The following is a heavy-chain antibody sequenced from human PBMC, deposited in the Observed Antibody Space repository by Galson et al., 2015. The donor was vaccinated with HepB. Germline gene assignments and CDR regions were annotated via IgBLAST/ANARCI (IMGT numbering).Heavy chain of an antibody. D-gene: IGHD1-14*01. J-gene: IGHJ6*03. V-gene: IGHV3-33*01. CDR3: ARAGTGMAYYMDV. Sequence: SLRLSCAASGFTFSSYGMHWVRQAPGKGLEWVAVIWYDGSNKYYADSVKGRFTISRDNSKNTLYLQMNSLRAEDTAVYYCARAGTGMAYYMDVWGKGTTVTVSS. CDR2: IWYDGSNK. CDR1: GFTFSSYG.